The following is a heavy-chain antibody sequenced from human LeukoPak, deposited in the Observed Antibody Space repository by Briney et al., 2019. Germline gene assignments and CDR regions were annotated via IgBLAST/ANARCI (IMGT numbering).Heavy chain of an antibody. J-gene: IGHJ6*03. CDR2: ITSAGGYT. V-gene: IGHV3-21*01. CDR1: GFIFSDYS. D-gene: IGHD2-2*01. CDR3: ATSGGFVLPNAITGNWYMDV. Sequence: GRSLRLSCGASGFIFSDYSMNWVRQAPGKGLAWVASITSAGGYTYYADSVKGRFTISRDNAQNSLFLQMNSLRAEDTAVYFCATSGGFVLPNAITGNWYMDVWGRGTSVTVSS.